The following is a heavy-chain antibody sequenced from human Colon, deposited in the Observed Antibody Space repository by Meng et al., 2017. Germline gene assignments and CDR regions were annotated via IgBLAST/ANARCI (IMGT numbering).Heavy chain of an antibody. V-gene: IGHV4-39*07. D-gene: IGHD1-26*01. CDR2: IYYSGST. J-gene: IGHJ4*02. Sequence: QVQLQESGPGLVKPSGTLALTCAVSGGSISSSSYYWGWIRQPPGKGLEWIGSIYYSGSTYYNPSLKSRVTISVDTSKNQFSLKLSSVTAADTAVYYCARVRIWWELSTGGFDYWGQGTLVTVSS. CDR1: GGSISSSSYY. CDR3: ARVRIWWELSTGGFDY.